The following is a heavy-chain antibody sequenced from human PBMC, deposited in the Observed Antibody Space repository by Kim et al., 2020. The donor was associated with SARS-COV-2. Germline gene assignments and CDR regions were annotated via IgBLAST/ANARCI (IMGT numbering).Heavy chain of an antibody. CDR3: ARDPGTPLYYYYMDG. CDR1: GFTFSSDG. CDR2: IWYDGSNK. D-gene: IGHD1-1*01. V-gene: IGHV3-33*01. Sequence: GGSLRLSCAASGFTFSSDGMHWVRQAPGKGLEWVAVIWYDGSNKYYADSVKGRFTISRDNSKNTLYLQMNSLRAEDTAVYYCARDPGTPLYYYYMDGWGKGTTVTVSS. J-gene: IGHJ6*03.